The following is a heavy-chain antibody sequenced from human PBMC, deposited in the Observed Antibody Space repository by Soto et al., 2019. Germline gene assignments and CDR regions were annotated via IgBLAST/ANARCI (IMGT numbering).Heavy chain of an antibody. CDR2: IGGSGGFT. CDR1: GFTFSSYC. Sequence: GGSLRLSCAASGFTFSSYCMSWVRQAPGKGLAWVSGIGGSGGFTYYADSVKGRFTISRDNSRNTLFLQMNSLRAEDTAVYYCARSPTPTWFDPWGQGTLVTVSS. J-gene: IGHJ5*02. V-gene: IGHV3-23*01. CDR3: ARSPTPTWFDP.